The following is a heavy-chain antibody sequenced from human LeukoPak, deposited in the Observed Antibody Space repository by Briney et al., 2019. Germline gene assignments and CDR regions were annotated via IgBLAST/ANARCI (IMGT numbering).Heavy chain of an antibody. V-gene: IGHV3-53*01. J-gene: IGHJ4*02. Sequence: GGSLRLSCAASGFNVSSNYMSWVRQAPGKGLEWVSVIYSGGNTYYADSVKGRFTIFRDKSKNTLYLQMNSLRAEDTAVYYCARLTTTVTTPFDYWGQGTLVTVSS. D-gene: IGHD4-17*01. CDR2: IYSGGNT. CDR3: ARLTTTVTTPFDY. CDR1: GFNVSSNY.